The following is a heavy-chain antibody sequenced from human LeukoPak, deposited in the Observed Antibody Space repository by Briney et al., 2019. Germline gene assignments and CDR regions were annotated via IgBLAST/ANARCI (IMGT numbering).Heavy chain of an antibody. J-gene: IGHJ6*03. V-gene: IGHV4-4*07. Sequence: SETLSLTCTVSGGSISSYYWSWIRQPAGKGLEWIGRIDTSGSIIYNPSLKSRVTISVDKSKNQLSLKVSSVTAADTAVYYCARVKSSTRGPYYHYYMDVWAKGPRSSSP. CDR1: GGSISSYY. CDR2: IDTSGSI. CDR3: ARVKSSTRGPYYHYYMDV. D-gene: IGHD3-10*01.